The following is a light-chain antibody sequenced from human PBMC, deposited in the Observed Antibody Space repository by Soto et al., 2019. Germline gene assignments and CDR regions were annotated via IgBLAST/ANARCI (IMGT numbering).Light chain of an antibody. V-gene: IGKV1-39*01. CDR3: HQTYSTLSIT. CDR1: ESISRH. J-gene: IGKJ5*01. Sequence: DIPMTQSPSSLSASVGDRVTITCRASESISRHLNWYQQKPGKAPKILIYAASSLQNGVPSRFRGSGSGTDFTLTITNLQPEDFATYYCHQTYSTLSITFGQGTRL. CDR2: AAS.